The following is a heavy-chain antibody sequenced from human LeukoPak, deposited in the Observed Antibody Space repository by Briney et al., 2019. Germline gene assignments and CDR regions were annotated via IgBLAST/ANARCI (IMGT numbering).Heavy chain of an antibody. Sequence: SETLSLTCTVSGGSISSGDYYWSWIRQPPGRGLEWIGYIYYSGSTYQNPSLKSRVTISVDTSKNQFSLQLSSVTAADTAVYYCARGATDFYDFWSNRGQGTLVTVSS. J-gene: IGHJ4*02. CDR2: IYYSGST. CDR1: GGSISSGDYY. D-gene: IGHD3-3*01. CDR3: ARGATDFYDFWSN. V-gene: IGHV4-30-4*08.